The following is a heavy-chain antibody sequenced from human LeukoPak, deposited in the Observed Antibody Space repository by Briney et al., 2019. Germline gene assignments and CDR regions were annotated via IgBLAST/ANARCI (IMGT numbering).Heavy chain of an antibody. CDR2: IYYSGST. CDR3: ARAPLAYCGGDCYWYCDL. V-gene: IGHV4-59*01. D-gene: IGHD2-21*01. J-gene: IGHJ2*01. Sequence: SETLSLTCTVSGGFISSYYWSWIRQPPGKGLEWIGYIYYSGSTNYNPSLTSRVTISVDTSKNQFSLKLSSVTAADTAVYYCARAPLAYCGGDCYWYCDLWGRGTLVTVSS. CDR1: GGFISSYY.